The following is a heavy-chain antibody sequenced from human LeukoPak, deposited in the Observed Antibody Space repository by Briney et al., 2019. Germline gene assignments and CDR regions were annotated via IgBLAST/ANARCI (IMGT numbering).Heavy chain of an antibody. CDR2: IYYSGST. J-gene: IGHJ5*02. Sequence: SETLSLTCTVSGGSISSYYWSWIRQPPGKGLEWIGYIYYSGSTNYNPSLKSRVTISVDTSKNQFSLKLSSVTAADTAVYYCARHLYSSSSFLDPWGQGTLVTVSS. V-gene: IGHV4-59*08. CDR3: ARHLYSSSSFLDP. D-gene: IGHD6-6*01. CDR1: GGSISSYY.